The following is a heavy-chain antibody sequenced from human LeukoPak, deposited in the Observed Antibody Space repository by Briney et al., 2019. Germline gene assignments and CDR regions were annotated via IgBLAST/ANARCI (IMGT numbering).Heavy chain of an antibody. J-gene: IGHJ4*02. CDR2: IFPGDSDT. Sequence: GESLKISCQGSGYSFTTYWIAWVRQMPGKGLEWMGTIFPGDSDTKYSPSFQGQVTISADKSMNTAYLQWSSLKASDTAMYYCARSLNGNYDDYWGQGTLVLVSS. D-gene: IGHD1-7*01. CDR1: GYSFTTYW. CDR3: ARSLNGNYDDY. V-gene: IGHV5-51*01.